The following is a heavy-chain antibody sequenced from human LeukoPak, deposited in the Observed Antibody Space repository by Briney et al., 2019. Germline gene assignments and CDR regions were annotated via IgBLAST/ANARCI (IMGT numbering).Heavy chain of an antibody. J-gene: IGHJ2*01. CDR2: ISWDGGST. Sequence: GGSLRLSCAASGFTFDDYAMHWVRQAPGKGLEWVSLISWDGGSTYYADSVKGRFTISRDNAKNSLYLQMNSLRAEDTAVYYCARYPGKLGYCSGGSCYPDWYFDLWGRGTLVTVSS. CDR3: ARYPGKLGYCSGGSCYPDWYFDL. D-gene: IGHD2-15*01. V-gene: IGHV3-43D*03. CDR1: GFTFDDYA.